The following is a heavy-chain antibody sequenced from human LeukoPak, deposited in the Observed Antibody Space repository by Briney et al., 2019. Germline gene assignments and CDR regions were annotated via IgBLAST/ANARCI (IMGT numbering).Heavy chain of an antibody. CDR1: GRPFSSSI. Sequence: PGGSLRLSCALSGRPFSSSIMHWVRRAPGKGLEWVTIIWYDGSNKYYADSVKGRFIISRDNSKNTLYLQMNSLRAEDTAVYYCATVRGCGGDCYYLDYWGQGTLVTVSS. J-gene: IGHJ4*02. V-gene: IGHV3-33*08. D-gene: IGHD2-21*02. CDR2: IWYDGSNK. CDR3: ATVRGCGGDCYYLDY.